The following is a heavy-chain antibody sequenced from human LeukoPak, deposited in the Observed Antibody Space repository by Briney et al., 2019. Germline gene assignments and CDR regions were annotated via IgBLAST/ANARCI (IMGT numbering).Heavy chain of an antibody. CDR1: GFTFSSYW. CDR3: ARARSGWYASPLGY. V-gene: IGHV3-74*01. Sequence: GGSLRLSCAASGFTFSSYWMHLVRQAPGKGLVWVSRINSDGSSTSYADSVKGRFTISRDNAKNTLYLQMNSLRAEDTAVYYCARARSGWYASPLGYWGQGTLVTVSS. D-gene: IGHD6-19*01. CDR2: INSDGSST. J-gene: IGHJ4*02.